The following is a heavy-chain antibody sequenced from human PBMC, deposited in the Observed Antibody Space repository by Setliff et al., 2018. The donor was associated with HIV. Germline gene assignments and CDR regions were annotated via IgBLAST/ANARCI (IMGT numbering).Heavy chain of an antibody. J-gene: IGHJ5*02. Sequence: ASVKVSCMASGATFSTYGISWVRQAPGQGLEWMGWISAHNDVTHYAQHRQGRVTMTTDTSTSTAYMELRSLRSYDTAVYYCVRDPWKEQLVEGWFDPWGQGTLVTVSS. V-gene: IGHV1-18*01. CDR1: GATFSTYG. CDR3: VRDPWKEQLVEGWFDP. D-gene: IGHD6-13*01. CDR2: ISAHNDVT.